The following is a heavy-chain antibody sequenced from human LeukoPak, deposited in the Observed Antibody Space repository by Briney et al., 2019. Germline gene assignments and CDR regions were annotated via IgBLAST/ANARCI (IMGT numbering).Heavy chain of an antibody. J-gene: IGHJ3*02. Sequence: GGSLRLSCAASGFTFSSYSMNWVRQAPGKGLEWVSSISSSSSYIHYADSVKGRFTVSRDNAKNSLYLQMNSLRAEDTAVYYCAKKSNGDYHNFDIWGQGTMVTVSS. V-gene: IGHV3-21*01. D-gene: IGHD4-17*01. CDR1: GFTFSSYS. CDR3: AKKSNGDYHNFDI. CDR2: ISSSSSYI.